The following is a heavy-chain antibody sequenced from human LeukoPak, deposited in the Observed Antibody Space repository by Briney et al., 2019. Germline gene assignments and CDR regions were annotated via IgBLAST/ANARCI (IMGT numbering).Heavy chain of an antibody. J-gene: IGHJ5*02. V-gene: IGHV1-2*02. CDR3: ARDGDPRYSAPYNWFDP. CDR1: AYTFTVYY. CDR2: INPNSGGT. Sequence: ASVKVSFKASAYTFTVYYMHWVRQAPGQGLEWMGWINPNSGGTNYAQKFQGRVTMTRDTSISTAYMELSRLRSDDTAVYYCARDGDPRYSAPYNWFDPWGQGTLVTVSS. D-gene: IGHD2-15*01.